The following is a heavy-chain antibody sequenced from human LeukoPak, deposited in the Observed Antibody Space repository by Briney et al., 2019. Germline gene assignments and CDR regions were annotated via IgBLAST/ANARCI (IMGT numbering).Heavy chain of an antibody. J-gene: IGHJ3*02. CDR3: ARDRDSCGGDCFHDAFDI. D-gene: IGHD2-21*02. CDR1: GGSISSSSYY. V-gene: IGHV4-39*07. CDR2: IYYSGST. Sequence: SETLSLTCTVSGGSISSSSYYWGWIRQPPGKGLEWIGSIYYSGSTYYNPSLKSRVTISVDTSKNQFSLKLSSVTAADTAVYYCARDRDSCGGDCFHDAFDIWGQGTMVTVSS.